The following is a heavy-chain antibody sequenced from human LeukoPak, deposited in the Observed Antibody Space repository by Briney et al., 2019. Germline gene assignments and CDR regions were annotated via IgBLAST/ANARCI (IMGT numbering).Heavy chain of an antibody. Sequence: SVKVSCRASGGTFSSYAISWVRQAPGQGLEWMGRIIPILGIANYAQKFQGRVTITADKSTSTAYMELSSLRSEDTAVYYCARGNYYDSSGYYPRAYYFDYWGQGTLVTVSS. CDR3: ARGNYYDSSGYYPRAYYFDY. J-gene: IGHJ4*02. D-gene: IGHD3-22*01. CDR2: IIPILGIA. CDR1: GGTFSSYA. V-gene: IGHV1-69*04.